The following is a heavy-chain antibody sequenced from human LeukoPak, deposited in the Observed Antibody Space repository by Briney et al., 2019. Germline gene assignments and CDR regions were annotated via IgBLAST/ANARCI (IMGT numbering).Heavy chain of an antibody. V-gene: IGHV3-23*01. CDR1: GFSFSTLS. D-gene: IGHD3-22*01. J-gene: IGHJ4*02. CDR2: ISGSGGST. CDR3: AKDTYYYDSSGYYYIDY. Sequence: PGGSLRLSCAASGFSFSTLSMNWVRQAPGKGLEWVSAISGSGGSTYYADSVKGRFTISRDNSKNTLYLQMNSLRAEDTAVYYCAKDTYYYDSSGYYYIDYWGQGTLVTVSS.